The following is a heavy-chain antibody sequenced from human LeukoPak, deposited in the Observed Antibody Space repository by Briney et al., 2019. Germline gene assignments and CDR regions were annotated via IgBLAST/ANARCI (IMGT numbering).Heavy chain of an antibody. V-gene: IGHV1-46*01. J-gene: IGHJ4*02. Sequence: ASVKVSCKASGYTFTSYGISWVRQAPGQGLEWMGIINPSGGSTSYAQKFQGRVTMTRDMSTSTVYMELSSLRSEDTAVYYCARAIRWLVGSGSYFDYWGQGTLVTVSS. CDR1: GYTFTSYG. CDR2: INPSGGST. D-gene: IGHD6-19*01. CDR3: ARAIRWLVGSGSYFDY.